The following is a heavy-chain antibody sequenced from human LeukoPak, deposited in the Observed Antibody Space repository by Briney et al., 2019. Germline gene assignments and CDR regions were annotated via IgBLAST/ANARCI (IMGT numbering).Heavy chain of an antibody. Sequence: GGSLRLSCAASGFTFSDYYMSWIRQAPGKGLEWVSYISSSSSYTNSADSVKGRFTISRDNAKNSLYLQMNSLRAEDTAVYYCARDIGAMIVVVTLDYWGQGTLVTVSS. CDR1: GFTFSDYY. V-gene: IGHV3-11*06. CDR3: ARDIGAMIVVVTLDY. J-gene: IGHJ4*02. CDR2: ISSSSSYT. D-gene: IGHD3-22*01.